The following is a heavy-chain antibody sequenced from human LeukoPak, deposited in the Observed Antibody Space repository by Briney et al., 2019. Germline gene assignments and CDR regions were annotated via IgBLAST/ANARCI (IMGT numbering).Heavy chain of an antibody. J-gene: IGHJ4*02. CDR3: ARDGREGGSYNYFDY. Sequence: GGSLRLSCAASGFTFSSYGMPWVRQAPGKGLEWVAVIWYDGSNKYYADSVKGRFTISRDNSKNTLYLQMNSLRAEDTAVYYCARDGREGGSYNYFDYWGQGTLVTVSS. V-gene: IGHV3-33*01. CDR2: IWYDGSNK. D-gene: IGHD1-26*01. CDR1: GFTFSSYG.